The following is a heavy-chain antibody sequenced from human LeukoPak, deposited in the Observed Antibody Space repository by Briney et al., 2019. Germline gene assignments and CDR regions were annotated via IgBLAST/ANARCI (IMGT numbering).Heavy chain of an antibody. CDR1: GGSISSYY. CDR2: IYYSRST. CDR3: ARGYGNFDY. D-gene: IGHD4-17*01. J-gene: IGHJ4*02. V-gene: IGHV4-59*01. Sequence: SETLSLTCTVSGGSISSYYWSWIRQPPGKGLEWIGYIYYSRSTNYKPSLKSRITISVDTSKNQFSLNLSSVTAADTAVYYCARGYGNFDYWGQGTLVTVPS.